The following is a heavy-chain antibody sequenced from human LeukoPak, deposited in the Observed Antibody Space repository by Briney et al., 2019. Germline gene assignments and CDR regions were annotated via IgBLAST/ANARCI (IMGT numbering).Heavy chain of an antibody. CDR3: ARNLWFGESSDAFDM. J-gene: IGHJ3*02. V-gene: IGHV1-8*01. CDR2: MNPNSGNT. Sequence: ASVKVSCKASGYTFTSYDINWVRQATGQGLEWMGWMNPNSGNTNYAQKFQGRVTMTRDTSISTAYMEMSRLRSDDTAVYYCARNLWFGESSDAFDMWGQGTMVTVSS. CDR1: GYTFTSYD. D-gene: IGHD3-10*01.